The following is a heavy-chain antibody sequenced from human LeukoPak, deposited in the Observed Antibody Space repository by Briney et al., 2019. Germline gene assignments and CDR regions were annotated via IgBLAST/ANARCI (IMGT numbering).Heavy chain of an antibody. Sequence: GGSLRLSCAASGFTFSNYAMCWVRQAPGKGLEWVSAISGGGGSTYYADSVKGPFTISRDNAKNSLYLQMNSLRAEDTAVYYCVRDTSGGSSNWFDPWGQGTLVTVPS. CDR1: GFTFSNYA. J-gene: IGHJ5*02. CDR2: ISGGGGST. V-gene: IGHV3-23*01. D-gene: IGHD2-15*01. CDR3: VRDTSGGSSNWFDP.